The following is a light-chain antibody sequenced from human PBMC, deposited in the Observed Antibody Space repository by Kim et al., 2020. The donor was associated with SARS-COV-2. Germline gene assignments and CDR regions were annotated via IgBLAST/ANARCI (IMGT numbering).Light chain of an antibody. Sequence: VSPREMATHPCRARQSVGSNVAWYQQKPGQAPWRLIYCASTRATGIPATFGGRGSGTGSTLTISSLQSEDFAVYSCQQYNNWPPTFGQGTKVDIK. J-gene: IGKJ1*01. V-gene: IGKV3-15*01. CDR1: QSVGSN. CDR3: QQYNNWPPT. CDR2: CAS.